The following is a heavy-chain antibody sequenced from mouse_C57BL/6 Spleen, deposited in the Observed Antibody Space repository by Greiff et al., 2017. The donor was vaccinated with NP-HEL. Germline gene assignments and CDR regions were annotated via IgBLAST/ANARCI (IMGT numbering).Heavy chain of an antibody. D-gene: IGHD6-1*01. CDR3: ARLASLLLDY. V-gene: IGHV1-81*01. CDR2: IYPRSGNT. Sequence: VQLKESGAELARPGASVKLSCKASGYTFTSYGISWVKQRTGQGLEWIGEIYPRSGNTYYNEKFKGKATLTADKSSSTAYMELRSLTSEDSAVYFCARLASLLLDYWGQGTTLTVSS. CDR1: GYTFTSYG. J-gene: IGHJ2*01.